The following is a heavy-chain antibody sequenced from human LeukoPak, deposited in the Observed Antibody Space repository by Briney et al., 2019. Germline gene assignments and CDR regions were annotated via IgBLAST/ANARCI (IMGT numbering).Heavy chain of an antibody. CDR2: IYYSGST. J-gene: IGHJ4*02. D-gene: IGHD3-10*01. Sequence: SETLSLTCTVSGGSISSSSYYWGWIRQPPGKGLEWIGSIYYSGSTYYNPSLKSRVTISVDTSKNQFSLKLSSVTAADTAVYYYARVTFGSGSYYKGWGDYWGQGTLVTVSS. CDR1: GGSISSSSYY. CDR3: ARVTFGSGSYYKGWGDY. V-gene: IGHV4-39*07.